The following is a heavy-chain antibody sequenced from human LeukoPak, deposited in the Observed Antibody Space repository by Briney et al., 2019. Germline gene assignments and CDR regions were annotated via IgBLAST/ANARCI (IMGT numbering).Heavy chain of an antibody. J-gene: IGHJ5*02. CDR3: ARGGRAIKQQREGNWFDP. CDR1: GYTFTSYD. Sequence: ASVKVSCKASGYTFTSYDINWVRQATGQGLEWMGWMNPNSGNTSYAQKFQGRVTMTRNTSISTAYMELSSLRSEDTAVYYCARGGRAIKQQREGNWFDPWGQGTLVTVSS. CDR2: MNPNSGNT. V-gene: IGHV1-8*01. D-gene: IGHD6-13*01.